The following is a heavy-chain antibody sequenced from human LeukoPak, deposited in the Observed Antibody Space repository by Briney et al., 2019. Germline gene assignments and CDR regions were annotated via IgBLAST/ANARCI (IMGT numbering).Heavy chain of an antibody. V-gene: IGHV3-7*03. Sequence: GGSLRLSCAASGFTFSNYWMSWVRQALGKGLECVANIKQDGSDKYYVDSVKGRFTIFRDNAKNSLYLEMNSLRAEDTAVYYCARGKPIVGAARGYWGQGTLVTVSS. CDR1: GFTFSNYW. CDR3: ARGKPIVGAARGY. J-gene: IGHJ4*02. CDR2: IKQDGSDK. D-gene: IGHD1-26*01.